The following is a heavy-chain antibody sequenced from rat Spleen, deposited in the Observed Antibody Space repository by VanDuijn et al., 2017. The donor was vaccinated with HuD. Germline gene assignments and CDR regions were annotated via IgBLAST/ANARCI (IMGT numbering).Heavy chain of an antibody. CDR3: ARNSFDY. V-gene: IGHV9-6*01. Sequence: IQLVQSGPELKKPGESLKISCKASGYTFTDYAIQWVKQAPQKGLQYMGWISTQTGKPTYAADFKERFVFSLETSASTAYLQINNLKNEDMATYFCARNSFDYWGQGVMITVSS. J-gene: IGHJ2*01. CDR2: ISTQTGKP. CDR1: GYTFTDYA.